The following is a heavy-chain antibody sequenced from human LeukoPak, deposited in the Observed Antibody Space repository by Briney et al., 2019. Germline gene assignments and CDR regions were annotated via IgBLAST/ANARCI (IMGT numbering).Heavy chain of an antibody. CDR2: IYYSGST. CDR3: SSPEVGARTGGRAYDAFDI. Sequence: PSETLSLTCTVSGGSISSSSYYWGWIRPPPGKGLEWIVSIYYSGSTYYNPSLKSRVTISVHTSKNQFSLKLSSKTAADTAVYYCSSPEVGARTGGRAYDAFDIWGQGTMVTVSS. CDR1: GGSISSSSYY. D-gene: IGHD1-26*01. J-gene: IGHJ3*02. V-gene: IGHV4-39*01.